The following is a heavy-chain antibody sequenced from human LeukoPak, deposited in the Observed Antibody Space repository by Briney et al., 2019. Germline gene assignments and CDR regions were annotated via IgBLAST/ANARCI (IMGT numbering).Heavy chain of an antibody. CDR2: INAGNGNT. D-gene: IGHD6-13*01. CDR1: GYTFTSYA. V-gene: IGHV1-3*01. Sequence: ASVKVSCKASGYTFTSYAMHWVRQAPGQRLEWMGWINAGNGNTKYSQKFQGRVTITRDTSASTAYMELSSLRSEDTAVYYCARGQWGIAAAGHYWYFDLWGRGTLVTVSS. J-gene: IGHJ2*01. CDR3: ARGQWGIAAAGHYWYFDL.